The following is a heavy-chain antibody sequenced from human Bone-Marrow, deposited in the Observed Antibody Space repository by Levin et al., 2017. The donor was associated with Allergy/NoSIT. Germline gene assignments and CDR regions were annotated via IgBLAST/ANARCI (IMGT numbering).Heavy chain of an antibody. Sequence: GASVKVSCKAPEFTFASSAVQWVRQARGQRLEWIGSIVVGSGHTNYGQKFKGRVTITRDMSTSTAYMELSSLRSDDSAVYYCAAIVYYDTTGYHILAQWGQGTLVTVSS. CDR1: EFTFASSA. V-gene: IGHV1-58*01. CDR3: AAIVYYDTTGYHILAQ. CDR2: IVVGSGHT. J-gene: IGHJ4*02. D-gene: IGHD3-22*01.